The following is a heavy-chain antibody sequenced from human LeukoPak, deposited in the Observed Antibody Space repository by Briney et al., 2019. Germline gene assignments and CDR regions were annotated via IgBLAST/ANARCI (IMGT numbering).Heavy chain of an antibody. V-gene: IGHV3-30*02. J-gene: IGHJ4*02. D-gene: IGHD5-18*01. Sequence: GGSLRLSCAASGFTFSSSGMHWVRQTPGKGLEWVAFIRYDGSEKSYADSVKGRFTISRDNSKNTVHLQINSLRAEDTAVYYCAKEIGYSYGSHFDYWGQGTLVTVSS. CDR1: GFTFSSSG. CDR3: AKEIGYSYGSHFDY. CDR2: IRYDGSEK.